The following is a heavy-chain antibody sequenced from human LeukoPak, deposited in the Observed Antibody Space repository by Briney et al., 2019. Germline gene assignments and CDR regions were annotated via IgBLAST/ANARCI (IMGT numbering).Heavy chain of an antibody. V-gene: IGHV3-73*01. D-gene: IGHD3-10*01. CDR1: GFTFSGSA. CDR2: IRSTANGYAT. Sequence: PGGSLRLSCAASGFTFSGSALHWVRQASGKGLGWVGRIRSTANGYATAYAASVKGSFTISRDDSKNTAYLQMDSLKTEDTAVYYCTGNYHGSGSYADFDYWGQGTLVTVSS. J-gene: IGHJ4*02. CDR3: TGNYHGSGSYADFDY.